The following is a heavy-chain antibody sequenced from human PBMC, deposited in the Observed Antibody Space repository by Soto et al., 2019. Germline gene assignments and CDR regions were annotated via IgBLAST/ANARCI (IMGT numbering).Heavy chain of an antibody. V-gene: IGHV3-33*01. CDR1: GFTFSSYG. J-gene: IGHJ6*02. D-gene: IGHD4-17*01. Sequence: GGSLRLSCAASGFTFSSYGMHWVRQAPGKGLEWVAVIWYDGGNKYYADSVKGRFTISRDNSKNTLYLQMNSLRAEDTAVYYCAREPYGGNSDYYYYGMDVWGQGTTVTVAS. CDR3: AREPYGGNSDYYYYGMDV. CDR2: IWYDGGNK.